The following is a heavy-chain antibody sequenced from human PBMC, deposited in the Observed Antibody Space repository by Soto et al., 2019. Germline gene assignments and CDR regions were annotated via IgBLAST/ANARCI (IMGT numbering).Heavy chain of an antibody. J-gene: IGHJ5*02. D-gene: IGHD3-10*01. CDR1: GGSISSGGYY. CDR3: ARDPYGSGPVGLLDP. V-gene: IGHV4-31*03. Sequence: QVQLQESGPGLLKPSQTLSLTCTVSGGSISSGGYYWSWIRQHPGKGLEWIGYIYYSGSTYYNPSLKVRFTLALDTSKDQFSRKLSSVTAADTAVYYCARDPYGSGPVGLLDPWGQGTLVTVSS. CDR2: IYYSGST.